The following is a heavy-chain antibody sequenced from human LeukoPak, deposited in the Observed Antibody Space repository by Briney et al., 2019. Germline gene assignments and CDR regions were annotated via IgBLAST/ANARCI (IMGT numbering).Heavy chain of an antibody. Sequence: SETLSLTCTVSGGSVSSSSYYWGWIRQPPGKGLEWIGSIYYSGSTYYNPSLKSRVTISVDTSKNQFSLKLSSVTAADTAVYYCATTTIRLGFWGQGTLVTVSS. CDR1: GGSVSSSSYY. V-gene: IGHV4-39*07. J-gene: IGHJ4*02. D-gene: IGHD1-26*01. CDR2: IYYSGST. CDR3: ATTTIRLGF.